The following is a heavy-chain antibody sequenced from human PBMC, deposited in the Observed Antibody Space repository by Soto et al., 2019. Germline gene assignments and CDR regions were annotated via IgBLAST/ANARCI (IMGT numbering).Heavy chain of an antibody. Sequence: QVQLVEPGGGVVQPGRSLRLSCVASGFTFSNYGMHWVRQAPGKGPEWVAVIWYDGSNKDYADSVKGRFTISRDNSRNTLYLQMNSLRAEDTAVYYCASALETGDYWGQGTLVTVSS. CDR1: GFTFSNYG. D-gene: IGHD3-10*01. CDR3: ASALETGDY. J-gene: IGHJ4*02. CDR2: IWYDGSNK. V-gene: IGHV3-33*01.